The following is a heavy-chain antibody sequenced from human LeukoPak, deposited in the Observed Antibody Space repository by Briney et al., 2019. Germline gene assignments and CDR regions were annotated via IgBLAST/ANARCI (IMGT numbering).Heavy chain of an antibody. CDR2: MNANSGDT. J-gene: IGHJ6*03. Sequence: GASVNVSCKASGYTFTSYDINWVRQATGQGLEWMGWMNANSGDTGYAQKFQGRVTITRDTSISTAYMELSSLRSEDTAVYYCARAYPYSYYMDVWGKGTTVTVSS. CDR3: ARAYPYSYYMDV. CDR1: GYTFTSYD. V-gene: IGHV1-8*01.